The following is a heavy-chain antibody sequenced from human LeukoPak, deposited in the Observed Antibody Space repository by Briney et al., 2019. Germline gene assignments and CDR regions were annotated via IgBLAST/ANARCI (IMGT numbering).Heavy chain of an antibody. D-gene: IGHD6-6*01. V-gene: IGHV3-21*05. CDR1: GFTFNTYS. J-gene: IGHJ4*02. Sequence: GGSLRLSCAASGFTFNTYSMNWVRQAPGKGLEWVSYISSSSNYTNYADSVKGRFTISRDNAKNSLYLQMSSLRAEDTAVYYCANSISARGAAYWGQGTLVTVSS. CDR2: ISSSSNYT. CDR3: ANSISARGAAY.